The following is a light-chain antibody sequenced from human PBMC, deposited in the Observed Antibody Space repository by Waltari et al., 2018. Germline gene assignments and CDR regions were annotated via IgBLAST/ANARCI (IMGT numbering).Light chain of an antibody. V-gene: IGLV2-23*02. CDR2: EVI. J-gene: IGLJ1*01. Sequence: QSALTQPASVSGTPGQSIPIPCTGTTSDVGNSTLVSWYQHHPGKAPKLLICEVIKRPSWVSIRFSGSKSGSTASLTISGLQPDDEADYYCCSYAGLGTYVFGSGTKVTVL. CDR1: TSDVGNSTL. CDR3: CSYAGLGTYV.